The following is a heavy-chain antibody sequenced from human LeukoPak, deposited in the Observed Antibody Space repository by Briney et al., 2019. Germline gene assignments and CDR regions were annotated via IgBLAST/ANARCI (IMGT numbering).Heavy chain of an antibody. J-gene: IGHJ4*02. V-gene: IGHV3-21*01. CDR2: IGSSSSNI. CDR1: GFTFSSYN. Sequence: GGSLRLSCAASGFTFSSYNMIWVRQAPGKGLEWVSSIGSSSSNIYYADSLRGRFTISRDNAESSVYLQVNSLRVEDTAVYYCVRGDKRDYWGQGTLVTVSS. D-gene: IGHD5-24*01. CDR3: VRGDKRDY.